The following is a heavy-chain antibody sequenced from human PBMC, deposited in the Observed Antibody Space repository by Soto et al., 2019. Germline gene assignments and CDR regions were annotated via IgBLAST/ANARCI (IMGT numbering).Heavy chain of an antibody. D-gene: IGHD1-7*01. V-gene: IGHV3-23*01. J-gene: IGHJ3*02. CDR1: GFTFSTYV. CDR2: ISYSADKT. CDR3: ARRAKTATTNWGAFDI. Sequence: EVQLLESGGGLVQPGGSLRLSCAASGFTFSTYVMNWVRQAPGKGLEWVSTISYSADKTFYADSVKGRFTISRDNSRETLFLQMNSLRADDAALYYCARRAKTATTNWGAFDIWGQGTMVTVSS.